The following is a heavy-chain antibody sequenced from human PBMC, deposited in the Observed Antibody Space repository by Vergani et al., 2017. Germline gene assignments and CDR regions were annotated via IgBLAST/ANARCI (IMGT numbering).Heavy chain of an antibody. V-gene: IGHV4-38-2*02. Sequence: QVRLEESGPGLVKPSETLSLTCSVSGYSIGSGFYWAWIRQSPGEGLQWLTSIHNRGKTYHNPSLKSRVSVSLDTSKNRFSLNLTSVTATDTAVYYCAREITYYYGSGSFFDYWGQGTLVTVSS. CDR3: AREITYYYGSGSFFDY. D-gene: IGHD3-10*01. J-gene: IGHJ4*02. CDR1: GYSIGSGFY. CDR2: IHNRGKT.